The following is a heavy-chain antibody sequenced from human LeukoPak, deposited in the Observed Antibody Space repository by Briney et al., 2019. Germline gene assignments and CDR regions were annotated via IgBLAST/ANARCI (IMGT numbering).Heavy chain of an antibody. CDR3: TRVGGYSGPRRTKINLNWFDP. D-gene: IGHD5-12*01. Sequence: GGSLRLSCTASGFTFGDYAMSWVRQAPGKGLEWVGFIRSKAYGGTTEYAASVKGRFTISRDDSKSIAYLQMNSLKTEDTAVYYCTRVGGYSGPRRTKINLNWFDPWGQGTLVTVSS. CDR2: IRSKAYGGTT. V-gene: IGHV3-49*04. CDR1: GFTFGDYA. J-gene: IGHJ5*02.